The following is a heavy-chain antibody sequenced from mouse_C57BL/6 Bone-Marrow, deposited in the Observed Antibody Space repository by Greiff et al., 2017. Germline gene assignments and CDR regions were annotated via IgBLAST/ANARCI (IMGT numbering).Heavy chain of an antibody. Sequence: EVQLVESEGGLVQPGSSMKLSCTASGFTFSDYYMAWVRQVPEKGLEWVANINYDGSSTYYLDSLKSRFIISRDNAKNILYLQMSSLKSEDTATYYCERDRFTTLVAHWYFDVWGTGTTVTVSS. CDR3: ERDRFTTLVAHWYFDV. J-gene: IGHJ1*03. D-gene: IGHD1-1*01. V-gene: IGHV5-16*01. CDR1: GFTFSDYY. CDR2: INYDGSST.